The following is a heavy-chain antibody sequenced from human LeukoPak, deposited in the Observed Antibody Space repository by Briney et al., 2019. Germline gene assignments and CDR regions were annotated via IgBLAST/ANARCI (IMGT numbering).Heavy chain of an antibody. D-gene: IGHD2-15*01. CDR2: TYYRSEWYN. J-gene: IGHJ6*02. V-gene: IGHV6-1*01. CDR3: ARDVGYCSGGNCYISGMDV. Sequence: SQTLSLTCAISGDSVSSDRAAWNWIRQSPSRGLEWLGRTYYRSEWYNDYAVSVKSRITINPDTSKNQFSLHLNSVTLEDMAVYYCARDVGYCSGGNCYISGMDVWGQGTTVTVSS. CDR1: GDSVSSDRAA.